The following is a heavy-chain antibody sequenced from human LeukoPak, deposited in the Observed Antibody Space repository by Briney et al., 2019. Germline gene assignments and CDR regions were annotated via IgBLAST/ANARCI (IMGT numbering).Heavy chain of an antibody. CDR1: GFTFSSYA. J-gene: IGHJ5*02. CDR2: ISGSGGST. V-gene: IGHV3-23*01. CDR3: RISLPPYSSSPPTFDP. Sequence: PGGSLRLSCAASGFTFSSYAMSWVRQAPGKGLEWVSAISGSGGSTYYADSVKGRFTISRDNAKNSLYLQMNSLRAEDTAVYYCRISLPPYSSSPPTFDPWGQGTLVTVSS. D-gene: IGHD6-13*01.